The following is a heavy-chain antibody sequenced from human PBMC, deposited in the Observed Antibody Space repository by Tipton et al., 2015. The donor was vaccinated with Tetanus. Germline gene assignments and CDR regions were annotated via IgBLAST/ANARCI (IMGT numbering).Heavy chain of an antibody. CDR3: ARHPYSSSSDYYYYYGMDV. CDR1: GYSFTSYW. V-gene: IGHV5-51*01. D-gene: IGHD6-6*01. Sequence: QLVQSGAEVKKPGESLKISCKGSGYSFTSYWIGWVRQMPGKGLKWMGIIYPGDSDTRYSPSFQGQVTISADKSISTAYLQWSSLKASDTAMYYCARHPYSSSSDYYYYYGMDVWGQGTTVTVSS. CDR2: IYPGDSDT. J-gene: IGHJ6*02.